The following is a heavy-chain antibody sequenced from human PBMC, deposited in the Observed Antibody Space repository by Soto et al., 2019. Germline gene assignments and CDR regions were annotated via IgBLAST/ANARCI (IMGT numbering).Heavy chain of an antibody. V-gene: IGHV3-9*01. Sequence: EVQLVESGGGLVQPGRSLRLSCAASGFTFDDYALHWVRQAPGRGLEWVAGISWNGASIGYADSVKGRFTISRDNAKNSLHMQMNSLRSEDTALYYCANLPLYGSGLDCRGQGTLVTVSS. CDR2: ISWNGASI. CDR3: ANLPLYGSGLDC. CDR1: GFTFDDYA. D-gene: IGHD3-10*01. J-gene: IGHJ4*02.